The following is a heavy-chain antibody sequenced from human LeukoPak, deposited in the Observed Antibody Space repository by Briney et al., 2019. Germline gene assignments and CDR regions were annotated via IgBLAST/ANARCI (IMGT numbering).Heavy chain of an antibody. D-gene: IGHD3-9*01. CDR2: IKGDGSHT. J-gene: IGHJ5*01. CDR3: VRDWDHFDFDS. V-gene: IGHV3-74*01. CDR1: GFTFSNYW. Sequence: GGSLRLSCAASGFTFSNYWMHWVRQAPGKGLVWVSRIKGDGSHTIYADSVKGRLTISRDNAKNTLYLQMKSLRAEDTAVYFCVRDWDHFDFDSWGQGTLVTVSS.